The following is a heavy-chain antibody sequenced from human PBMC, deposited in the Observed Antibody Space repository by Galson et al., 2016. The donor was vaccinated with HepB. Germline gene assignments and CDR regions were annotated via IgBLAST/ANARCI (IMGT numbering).Heavy chain of an antibody. J-gene: IGHJ4*02. Sequence: SLRLSCAASGFTFSDYYMNWIRQAPGKGLEWVSYISSSGRIIHYADSLKGRFTISRDNAKNSLYLQMDSLRADDTAVYYCERDRQWLDFDYWGQGTLVTVSS. D-gene: IGHD6-19*01. V-gene: IGHV3-11*01. CDR1: GFTFSDYY. CDR2: ISSSGRII. CDR3: ERDRQWLDFDY.